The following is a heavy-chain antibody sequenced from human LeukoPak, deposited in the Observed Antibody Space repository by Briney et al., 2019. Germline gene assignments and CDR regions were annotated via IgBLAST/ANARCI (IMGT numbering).Heavy chain of an antibody. D-gene: IGHD4-11*01. Sequence: GGSLTLSCVASQFTFSHYGMHWVRQAPGRGLEWVAVIWSDGTNQYYADSVKGRFTISRDDSQKTVYLQMNGLRVEDMAVYFCARDAQRGFDYSNSLRYWGQGTLVTVSS. J-gene: IGHJ4*02. V-gene: IGHV3-33*08. CDR3: ARDAQRGFDYSNSLRY. CDR2: IWSDGTNQ. CDR1: QFTFSHYG.